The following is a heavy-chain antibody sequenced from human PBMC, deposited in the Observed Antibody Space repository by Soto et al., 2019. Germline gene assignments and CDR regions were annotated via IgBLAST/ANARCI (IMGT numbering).Heavy chain of an antibody. CDR2: IIPILGIA. CDR1: GGTFSSYT. Sequence: ASVKVSCKASGGTFSSYTISWVRQAPGQGLEWMGRIIPILGIANYAQKFQGRVTITADKSTSTAYMELSSLRAEDTAVYYCAEYCSGGSCYSDAFDIWGQGTMVTVSS. J-gene: IGHJ3*02. V-gene: IGHV1-69*02. CDR3: AEYCSGGSCYSDAFDI. D-gene: IGHD2-15*01.